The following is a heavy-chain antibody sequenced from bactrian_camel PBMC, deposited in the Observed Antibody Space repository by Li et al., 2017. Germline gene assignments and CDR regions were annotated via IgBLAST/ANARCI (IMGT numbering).Heavy chain of an antibody. Sequence: VQLVESGGGLVQPGGSLRLSCAASGFTFSVYAMSWVRQAPGKGLEWVSCIYSDGSSTYYADSVKGRFTISRDNAKNTLHLQLNSLKTEDSDIYYCAKGQYGTAFLAEYDYWGQGTQVTVS. CDR2: IYSDGSST. CDR3: AKGQYGTAFLAEYDY. D-gene: IGHD6*01. V-gene: IGHV3S31*01. J-gene: IGHJ4*01. CDR1: GFTFSVYA.